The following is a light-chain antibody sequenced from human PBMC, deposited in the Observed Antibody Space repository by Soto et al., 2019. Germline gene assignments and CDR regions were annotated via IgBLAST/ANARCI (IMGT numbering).Light chain of an antibody. CDR3: QQSYSTPSIT. V-gene: IGKV1-39*01. J-gene: IGKJ5*01. Sequence: DIQMTQSPSTLSASVEDRVTITCRASQSIGDLLAWYQQKPGEAPKLLIYAASSLQSGVPSRFSGSGSGTDFTLTISSLQPEDFATYYCQQSYSTPSITFGQGTRLEIK. CDR1: QSIGDL. CDR2: AAS.